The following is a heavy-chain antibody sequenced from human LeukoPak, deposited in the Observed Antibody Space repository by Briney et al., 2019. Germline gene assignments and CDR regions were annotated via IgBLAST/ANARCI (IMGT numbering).Heavy chain of an antibody. J-gene: IGHJ4*02. Sequence: GGSLRLSCAASGFTLGSYWMTWVRQAPGKGLEWVASINQDGSEKNYVDSVKGRFTISRDNAENSLYLQMNSLRDEDTAVYYCARTRLSCDCWGQGTLVTVSS. CDR2: INQDGSEK. CDR3: ARTRLSCDC. CDR1: GFTLGSYW. V-gene: IGHV3-7*01.